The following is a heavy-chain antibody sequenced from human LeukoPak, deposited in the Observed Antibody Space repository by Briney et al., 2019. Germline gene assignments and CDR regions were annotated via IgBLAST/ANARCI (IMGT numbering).Heavy chain of an antibody. J-gene: IGHJ4*02. CDR3: ARVGSYEFDY. Sequence: GGSLRLSCGASGSNFRSHWLSWVRQAPGKGLESVANINQDGTDKYYVDSLKGRFTISRDNAKNSLYLQMNSLRAEDTAVYYCARVGSYEFDYWGQGTLVTVSS. CDR2: INQDGTDK. CDR1: GSNFRSHW. V-gene: IGHV3-7*01. D-gene: IGHD1-26*01.